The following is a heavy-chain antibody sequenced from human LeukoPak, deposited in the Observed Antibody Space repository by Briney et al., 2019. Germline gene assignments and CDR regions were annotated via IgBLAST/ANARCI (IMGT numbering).Heavy chain of an antibody. CDR2: INSNSADT. CDR1: GYTFTSYG. D-gene: IGHD6-13*01. CDR3: ARIGIPARGTNFHH. J-gene: IGHJ1*01. V-gene: IGHV1-2*02. Sequence: ASVKVSCKASGYTFTSYGISWVRQAPGQGLEWMGWINSNSADTNYAQNFQGRVTMTRDTSISTAYMELSRLRSDDTALYYCARIGIPARGTNFHHWGQGTLVTVSS.